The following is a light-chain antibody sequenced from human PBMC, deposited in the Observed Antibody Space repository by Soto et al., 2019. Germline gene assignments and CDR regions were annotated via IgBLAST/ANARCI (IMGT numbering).Light chain of an antibody. J-gene: IGLJ3*02. CDR2: DDT. Sequence: SYELTQPPSVSVAPGQTARITCGGNNIESKSVHWYQQRPGQAPVLVIYDDTNRPSGIPERFSGSNSGNTATLTISRVEAGDEADYYCQVWDSSSDHWVFGGGTQLTVL. CDR3: QVWDSSSDHWV. V-gene: IGLV3-21*02. CDR1: NIESKS.